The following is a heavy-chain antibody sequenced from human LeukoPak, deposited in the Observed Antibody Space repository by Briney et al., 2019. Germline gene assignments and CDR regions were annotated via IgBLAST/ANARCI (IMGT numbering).Heavy chain of an antibody. CDR3: ARRLVLGETFDY. CDR1: GSRFSTYW. D-gene: IGHD2/OR15-2a*01. CDR2: IYPGDSDT. J-gene: IGHJ4*02. V-gene: IGHV5-51*01. Sequence: GEPLKISLKGPGSRFSTYWIAWVRQMPGKGREWMGLIYPGDSDTRYSPSFQGQVTISADKSISTAYLQWSSLKASDTAMYYCARRLVLGETFDYWGQGTLVTVSS.